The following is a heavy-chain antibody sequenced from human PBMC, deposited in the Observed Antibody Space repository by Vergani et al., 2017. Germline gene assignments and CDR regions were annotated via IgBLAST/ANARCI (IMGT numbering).Heavy chain of an antibody. Sequence: QVQLVESGGGLVKPGGSLRLSCAASGFTFSDYYMSWIRQAPGKGLEWVSYISSSGSTIYYADSVKGRFTISRDNAKNSLYLQMNSLRAEDTAVYYCARFDGSDYDFFTGSIPYPLRYQRGCCAFDIWGQGTMVTVSS. V-gene: IGHV3-11*01. D-gene: IGHD3-9*01. J-gene: IGHJ3*02. CDR3: ARFDGSDYDFFTGSIPYPLRYQRGCCAFDI. CDR1: GFTFSDYY. CDR2: ISSSGSTI.